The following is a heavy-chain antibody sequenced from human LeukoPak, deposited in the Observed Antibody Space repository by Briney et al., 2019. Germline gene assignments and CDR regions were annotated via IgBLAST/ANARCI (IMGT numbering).Heavy chain of an antibody. Sequence: GGSLRLSCAASGFTFSSYAMSWVRQAPGKGLEWVSTISGTGGSTYYADSVKGRFTISRDNAKNTLYLQMNSLRAEDTAVYYCAPPAVDTTLAYYFDYWGQGPLVTVSS. V-gene: IGHV3-23*01. J-gene: IGHJ4*02. D-gene: IGHD5-18*01. CDR2: ISGTGGST. CDR3: APPAVDTTLAYYFDY. CDR1: GFTFSSYA.